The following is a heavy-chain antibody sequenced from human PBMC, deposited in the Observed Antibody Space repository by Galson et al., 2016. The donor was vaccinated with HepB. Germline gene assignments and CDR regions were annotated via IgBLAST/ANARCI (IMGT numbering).Heavy chain of an antibody. Sequence: SLRLSCAVSGFTFSNYGMHWVRQAPGKGLEWVALISYDGINSYYADSLKGRFTISRDNSKNTLYLQMNSLRAEDTGVYYCAKDRLAAPYYYYVMDVWGQGTTVTVSS. CDR1: GFTFSNYG. CDR3: AKDRLAAPYYYYVMDV. V-gene: IGHV3-30*18. CDR2: ISYDGINS. J-gene: IGHJ6*02. D-gene: IGHD3-10*01.